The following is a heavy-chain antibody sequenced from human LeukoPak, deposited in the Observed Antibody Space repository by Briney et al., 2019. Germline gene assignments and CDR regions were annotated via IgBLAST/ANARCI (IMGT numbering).Heavy chain of an antibody. J-gene: IGHJ4*02. V-gene: IGHV3-53*01. CDR2: IYSGGGT. D-gene: IGHD5-18*01. CDR1: GFTFGKYW. Sequence: GGSLRLSCVASGFTFGKYWMSWVRQAPGKGLEWVSVIYSGGGTDYADSVKGRFTISRDISKNTLYLQLNSLRVEDTAVYYCAKALRAYSYDYWGQGALVTVSS. CDR3: AKALRAYSYDY.